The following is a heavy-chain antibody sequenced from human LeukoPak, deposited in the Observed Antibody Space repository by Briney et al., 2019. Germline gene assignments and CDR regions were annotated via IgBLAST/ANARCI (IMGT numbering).Heavy chain of an antibody. Sequence: GASVKVSCKASGYTFTSYDINWVRQATGQGLEWMGWMNPNSGNTGYAQKFQGRVTMTRNTSISTAYMELSSLRSEDTAVYYCARTHVGSSWYGYYHYYYMDVWGKGTTVTISS. CDR2: MNPNSGNT. CDR1: GYTFTSYD. CDR3: ARTHVGSSWYGYYHYYYMDV. D-gene: IGHD6-13*01. J-gene: IGHJ6*03. V-gene: IGHV1-8*01.